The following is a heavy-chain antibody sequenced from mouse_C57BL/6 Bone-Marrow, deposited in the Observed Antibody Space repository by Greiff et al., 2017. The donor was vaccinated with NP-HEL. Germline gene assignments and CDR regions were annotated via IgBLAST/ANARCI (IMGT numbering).Heavy chain of an antibody. J-gene: IGHJ2*01. V-gene: IGHV14-2*01. Sequence: VQLQQSGAELVKPGASVKLSCTASGFNINDYYMHWVKQRPEQGLEWIGRIDPEDGATKYAPKFQGKATITADTSSTTAYLQLSSLTSEDTAVYYCASPYYYGSSPDYWGQGTTLTVSS. D-gene: IGHD1-1*01. CDR1: GFNINDYY. CDR3: ASPYYYGSSPDY. CDR2: IDPEDGAT.